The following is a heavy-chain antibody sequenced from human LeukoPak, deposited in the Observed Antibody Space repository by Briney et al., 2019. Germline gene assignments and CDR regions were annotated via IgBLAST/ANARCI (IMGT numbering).Heavy chain of an antibody. CDR3: ARTYGSGSYYNGWFDP. CDR2: INPNSGGT. Sequence: GASVKVSCKASAYTFTGYYMHWVRQAPGQGLEWMGRINPNSGGTNYAQKFQGRVTMTRDTSISTAYTELSRLRSDDTAVYYCARTYGSGSYYNGWFDPWGQGTLVTVSS. J-gene: IGHJ5*02. D-gene: IGHD3-10*01. V-gene: IGHV1-2*06. CDR1: AYTFTGYY.